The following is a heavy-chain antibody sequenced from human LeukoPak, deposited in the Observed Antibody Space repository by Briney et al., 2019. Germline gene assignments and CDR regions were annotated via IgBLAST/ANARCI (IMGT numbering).Heavy chain of an antibody. CDR3: ARDRVPFIGKYYFDY. V-gene: IGHV3-30-3*01. CDR1: GFTFSSYA. CDR2: ISYDGSNK. J-gene: IGHJ4*02. Sequence: GGSLRLSCAASGFTFSSYAIHWVRQAPGKGLEWVAVISYDGSNKYYADSVKGRFTISRDNSKNTLYLQMNSLRAEDTAVYYCARDRVPFIGKYYFDYWGQGTLVTVSS. D-gene: IGHD1-26*01.